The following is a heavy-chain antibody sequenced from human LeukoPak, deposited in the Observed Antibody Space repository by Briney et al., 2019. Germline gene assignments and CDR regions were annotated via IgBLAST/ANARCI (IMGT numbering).Heavy chain of an antibody. J-gene: IGHJ4*02. V-gene: IGHV1-2*02. CDR2: INPNSGGT. Sequence: GASVRVSCKASGYTFTVYYMHWVRQAPGQGLEWMGWINPNSGGTNYAQKFQGRVTMTRDTSVSTAYMELNRLRSDDTGVYYCARADGGRFSLFDYWGQGTLVTVSS. CDR3: ARADGGRFSLFDY. D-gene: IGHD4-23*01. CDR1: GYTFTVYY.